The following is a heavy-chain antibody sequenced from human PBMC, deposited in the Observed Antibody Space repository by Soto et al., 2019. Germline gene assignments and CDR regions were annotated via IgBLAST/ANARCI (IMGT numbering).Heavy chain of an antibody. D-gene: IGHD1-20*01. CDR2: ISAYNGQT. Sequence: ASVKVSCKASGYTFTSYGISWVRQAPLQGLELMGWISAYNGQTNYAQKLQGRVAMTTDTSTSAAYMGLRSLRSDDTAVYCCARVQRQVQGGITPTTVSYFYYGMDVWGQGATVTVSS. J-gene: IGHJ6*02. V-gene: IGHV1-18*04. CDR3: ARVQRQVQGGITPTTVSYFYYGMDV. CDR1: GYTFTSYG.